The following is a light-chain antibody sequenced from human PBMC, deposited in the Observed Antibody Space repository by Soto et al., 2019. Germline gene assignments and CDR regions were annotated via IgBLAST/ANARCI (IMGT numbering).Light chain of an antibody. J-gene: IGKJ1*01. CDR1: QDISYY. Sequence: DIELTQSPSSLSESLGDRVTISCRANQDISYYLAWYQQKQGKAPKLLIYAASTLHSGVPDRFSGSGSGTDFTLTISSLQSEDIATYYCQQYHSAPRTFGQGTKGDIK. CDR2: AAS. CDR3: QQYHSAPRT. V-gene: IGKV1-27*01.